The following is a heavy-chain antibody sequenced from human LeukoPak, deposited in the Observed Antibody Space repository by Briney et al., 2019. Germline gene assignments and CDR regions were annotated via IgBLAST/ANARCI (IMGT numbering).Heavy chain of an antibody. D-gene: IGHD1-1*01. J-gene: IGHJ4*02. V-gene: IGHV3-43D*03. CDR2: ISWDGGGT. Sequence: GGSLRLSCAASGFTFDDYAMHWVRQAPGKGLEWVSLISWDGGGTYYADTVKGRFTISRDNSKNSLYLQMNSLRAEDTAVYYCARGYRSFDYWGQGTLVTVSS. CDR1: GFTFDDYA. CDR3: ARGYRSFDY.